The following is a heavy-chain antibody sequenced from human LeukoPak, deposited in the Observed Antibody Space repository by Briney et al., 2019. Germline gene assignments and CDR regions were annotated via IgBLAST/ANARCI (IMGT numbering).Heavy chain of an antibody. CDR2: VFYTGNT. D-gene: IGHD6-13*01. CDR1: GGSISSSSYY. CDR3: ARPGIEATGFAFDI. Sequence: SETLSLTCTVSGGSISSSSYYWGWIRQPPGKGLEWLGSVFYTGNTYYNPSLNSRVTISVDTSKNHFSLRLSSVTAADTAVYYCARPGIEATGFAFDIWGQGTMVTVSS. V-gene: IGHV4-39*02. J-gene: IGHJ3*02.